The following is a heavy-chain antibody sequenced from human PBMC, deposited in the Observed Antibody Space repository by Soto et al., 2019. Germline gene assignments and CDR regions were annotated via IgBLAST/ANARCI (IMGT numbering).Heavy chain of an antibody. Sequence: QVQLVQSGAEVKKPGASVKVSCKASGYTFTGYYMHWVRQAPGQGLEWMGWINPNSGGTNYAQKFQGVGTMTRDTSISPAYMEVSRLRSDDTAVYYCARGGWAVVAVAGTGAFDIWGQGTMVTVSS. V-gene: IGHV1-2*02. D-gene: IGHD6-19*01. CDR3: ARGGWAVVAVAGTGAFDI. J-gene: IGHJ3*02. CDR1: GYTFTGYY. CDR2: INPNSGGT.